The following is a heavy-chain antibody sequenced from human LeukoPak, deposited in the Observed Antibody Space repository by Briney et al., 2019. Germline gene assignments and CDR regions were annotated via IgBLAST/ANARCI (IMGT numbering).Heavy chain of an antibody. Sequence: GGSLRLSCAAAGVTVSSNYMSWVRQVPGRGLEWVSMMYSDGTTHYLDSVKGCFTISRDNSKNTLYLQMNSLRVEDTAVYYCARWYCNSLNCYYDYWGQGTLVTVSS. CDR2: MYSDGTT. V-gene: IGHV3-53*01. CDR3: ARWYCNSLNCYYDY. CDR1: GVTVSSNY. J-gene: IGHJ4*02. D-gene: IGHD2/OR15-2a*01.